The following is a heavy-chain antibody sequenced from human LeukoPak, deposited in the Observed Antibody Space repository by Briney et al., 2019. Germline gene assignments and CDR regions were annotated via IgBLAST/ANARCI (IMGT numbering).Heavy chain of an antibody. D-gene: IGHD6-19*01. CDR2: ISSSSTI. CDR3: ARPAVAGLRAGGYDY. V-gene: IGHV3-48*01. J-gene: IGHJ4*02. CDR1: GFTFSSYS. Sequence: QPGGSLRLSCAASGFTFSSYSMNWVRQAPGKGLEWVSYISSSSTIYYADSVKGRFTISRDNAKNSLYLQMNSLRAEDTAVYYCARPAVAGLRAGGYDYWGQGTLVTVSS.